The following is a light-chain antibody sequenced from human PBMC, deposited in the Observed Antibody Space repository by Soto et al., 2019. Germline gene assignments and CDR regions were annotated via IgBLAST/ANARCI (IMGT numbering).Light chain of an antibody. CDR2: GAS. CDR3: QQYGSSPIT. CDR1: QSVTSDY. V-gene: IGKV3-20*01. Sequence: EIVLTQSPGTLSLSPGKRATLSCRASQSVTSDYLAWYQQKPGQAPRLLLYGASSRATGIPDRFSGSGSGTDFTLTISRLEPEDFALYYCQQYGSSPITFGQGTRLEIK. J-gene: IGKJ5*01.